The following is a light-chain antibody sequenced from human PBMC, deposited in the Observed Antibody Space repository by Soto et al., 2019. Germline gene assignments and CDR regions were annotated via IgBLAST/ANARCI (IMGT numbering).Light chain of an antibody. CDR3: QQYGSSPVS. J-gene: IGKJ2*03. Sequence: EIVLTQSPGTLSLSPGEGATLSCRASQSVSSSNLAWYQHKPGQAPRLVMYGASSRATGIPDRFSGSGSGTDFTLPISRLEPEDFAIYYGQQYGSSPVSLGQGTQLEIK. V-gene: IGKV3-20*01. CDR1: QSVSSSN. CDR2: GAS.